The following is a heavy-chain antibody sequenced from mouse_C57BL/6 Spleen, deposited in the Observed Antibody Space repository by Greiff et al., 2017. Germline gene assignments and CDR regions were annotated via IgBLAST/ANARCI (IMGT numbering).Heavy chain of an antibody. J-gene: IGHJ2*01. CDR2: INPSSGYT. CDR1: GYTFTSSW. V-gene: IGHV1-7*01. Sequence: QVQLQQSGAELAKPGASVKLSCKASGYTFTSSWMHWVKQRPGQGLEWIGYINPSSGYTNYNGKFKSKATLTVDKSSSTAYMQRSSLTSEDSAVYYCARRDYYGSSLDYWGQGTTLTVSS. CDR3: ARRDYYGSSLDY. D-gene: IGHD1-1*01.